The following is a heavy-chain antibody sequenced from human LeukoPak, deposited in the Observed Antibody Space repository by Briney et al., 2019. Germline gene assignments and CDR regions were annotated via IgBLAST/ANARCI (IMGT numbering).Heavy chain of an antibody. CDR3: AREGGYDAFDI. J-gene: IGHJ3*02. Sequence: PGGSLRLSCAAFGFTVSSNYMSWVRQAPGKGLEWVSVIYSGGSTYYADSVKGRFTISRDNSKNTLYLQMNSLRAEDTAVYYCAREGGYDAFDIWGQGTMVTVSS. V-gene: IGHV3-53*01. CDR2: IYSGGST. D-gene: IGHD3-22*01. CDR1: GFTVSSNY.